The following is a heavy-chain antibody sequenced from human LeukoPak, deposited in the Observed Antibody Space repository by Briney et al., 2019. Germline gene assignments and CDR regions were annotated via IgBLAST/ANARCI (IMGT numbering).Heavy chain of an antibody. CDR1: GFTLSSYA. CDR3: AKEEAFSSSWTDY. CDR2: ISGSGGTT. V-gene: IGHV3-23*01. Sequence: GGSLRLSCAASGFTLSSYAMSWVRQAPGKGLEWVSTISGSGGTTYYADSVRGRFTISRDNSKNTLYLQMNTLRAEDTAVYYCAKEEAFSSSWTDYWGQGTLVTVSS. J-gene: IGHJ4*02. D-gene: IGHD6-13*01.